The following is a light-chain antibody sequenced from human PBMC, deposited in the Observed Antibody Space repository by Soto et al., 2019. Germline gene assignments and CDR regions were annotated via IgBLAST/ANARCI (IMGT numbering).Light chain of an antibody. CDR2: GAS. J-gene: IGKJ1*01. Sequence: EIVLTQSPGTLSLSPGERATLSCRASQIVDSSYLAWYQQKPGQAPRLLIYGASSRATGIPDRFSGSGSGTDFTLTISRLEPEDFAVYYCQQYGRSPRTFGQGTKVEIK. CDR3: QQYGRSPRT. V-gene: IGKV3-20*01. CDR1: QIVDSSY.